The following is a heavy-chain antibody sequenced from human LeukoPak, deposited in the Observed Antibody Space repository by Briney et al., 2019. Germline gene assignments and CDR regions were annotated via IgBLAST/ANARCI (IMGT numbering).Heavy chain of an antibody. CDR1: GYTFTGYY. J-gene: IGHJ4*02. CDR2: INPNSGGT. Sequence: GASVKVSCKTSGYTFTGYYMHWVRQAPGQGLEWMGWINPNSGGTNYAQKFQGRVTMTRDTSISTAYTELSRLRSGDTAVYYCASGDNYDRSGPYYFDYWGQGTLVTVSS. V-gene: IGHV1-2*02. D-gene: IGHD3-22*01. CDR3: ASGDNYDRSGPYYFDY.